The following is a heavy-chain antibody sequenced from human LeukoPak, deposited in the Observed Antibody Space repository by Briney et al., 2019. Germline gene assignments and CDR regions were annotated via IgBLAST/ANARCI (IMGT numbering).Heavy chain of an antibody. Sequence: GASVKVSCKASGYTFTGYYMHWVRQAPGQGLEWMGWINPNSGGTNYAQKLQGRVTMTRDTSISTAYMELSRLRSDDTALYYCARGAHYHDSSEGYDYWGQGTLVTVSS. CDR3: ARGAHYHDSSEGYDY. CDR2: INPNSGGT. D-gene: IGHD3-22*01. CDR1: GYTFTGYY. V-gene: IGHV1-2*02. J-gene: IGHJ4*02.